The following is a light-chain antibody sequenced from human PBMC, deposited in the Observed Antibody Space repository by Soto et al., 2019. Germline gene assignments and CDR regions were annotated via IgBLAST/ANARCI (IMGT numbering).Light chain of an antibody. V-gene: IGKV1-5*03. J-gene: IGKJ2*01. CDR3: QQYSSYSQYT. CDR2: KTS. CDR1: QSISSW. Sequence: DIQMTQSPSTLSASVGDRVTITCRASQSISSWLAWHQQRPGKAPKLLIYKTSNLQTGVPSRFGGSGSGTEFTHTISSLQPDDFATYYCQQYSSYSQYTFGHGTKVEIK.